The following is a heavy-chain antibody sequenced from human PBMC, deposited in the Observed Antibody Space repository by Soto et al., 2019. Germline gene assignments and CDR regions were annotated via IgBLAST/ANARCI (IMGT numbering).Heavy chain of an antibody. CDR3: ASHYDSGGYYYRGLDY. D-gene: IGHD3-22*01. J-gene: IGHJ4*02. CDR1: GGTFNSYA. Sequence: QVQLVQSGAEVKKPGSSVKVSCKASGGTFNSYAISWVRQAPGQGLEWMGGIIPIFGTADYAQKFQGRVTIPAVESTSTAYMELSSLRSEDTAVYYCASHYDSGGYYYRGLDYWGQGPLVTVSS. V-gene: IGHV1-69*12. CDR2: IIPIFGTA.